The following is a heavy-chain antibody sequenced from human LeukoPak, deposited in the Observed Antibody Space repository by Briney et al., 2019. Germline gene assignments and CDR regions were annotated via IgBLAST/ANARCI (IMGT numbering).Heavy chain of an antibody. D-gene: IGHD6-19*01. CDR2: ISWNSGSI. V-gene: IGHV3-9*01. J-gene: IGHJ6*02. Sequence: GGSLRLSCAASGFTLDDYAMHWVRQAPGKGLEWVSGISWNSGSIGYADSVKGRFTISRDNAKNSLYLQMNSLRAEDTAVYYCARELIAVAGSLGYYYYGMDVWGQGATVTVSS. CDR1: GFTLDDYA. CDR3: ARELIAVAGSLGYYYYGMDV.